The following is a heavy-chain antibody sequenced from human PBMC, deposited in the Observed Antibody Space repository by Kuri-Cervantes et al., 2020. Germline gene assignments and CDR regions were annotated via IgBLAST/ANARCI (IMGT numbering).Heavy chain of an antibody. V-gene: IGHV4-38-2*01. CDR1: GYSISSGYY. CDR2: IYHSGIT. CDR3: ARGEGYSHGRYYFDY. D-gene: IGHD5-18*01. J-gene: IGHJ4*02. Sequence: SQTLSLTCAVSGYSISSGYYWGWIRQPPGKGLEWIGSIYHSGITYYSPSLKSRVTISVDTSKNQFSLQLNSVTPEDTAVYYCARGEGYSHGRYYFDYWGQGTPVTVSS.